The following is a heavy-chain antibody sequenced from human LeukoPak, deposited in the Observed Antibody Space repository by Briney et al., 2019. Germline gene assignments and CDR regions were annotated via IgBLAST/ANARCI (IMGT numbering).Heavy chain of an antibody. CDR3: AKRQGPEKGSYDYFEP. V-gene: IGHV4-4*09. D-gene: IGHD1-26*01. CDR2: IHSSGYT. Sequence: SETLSLTCTVSGGSINTYYWTWIRQPLGQGLEWIAYIHSSGYTNYNPSLKSRVTISVDTSKNQFSLKVTSVTAADTAVYYCAKRQGPEKGSYDYFEPWGRGTLVIVSS. CDR1: GGSINTYY. J-gene: IGHJ5*02.